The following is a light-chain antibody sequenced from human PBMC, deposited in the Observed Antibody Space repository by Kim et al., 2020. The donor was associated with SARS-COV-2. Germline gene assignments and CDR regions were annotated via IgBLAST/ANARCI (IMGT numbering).Light chain of an antibody. Sequence: QSALTQPPSASGSPGQSVTISCTGSRSDVGGYNYVSWYQRHPGKAPKLVIFEVNKRPSGVPDRFSGSKSGNTASLTVSGLQAEDEADYFCCSYAGSTNFLIFGGGPQLSVL. V-gene: IGLV2-8*01. CDR3: CSYAGSTNFLI. CDR1: RSDVGGYNY. CDR2: EVN. J-gene: IGLJ2*01.